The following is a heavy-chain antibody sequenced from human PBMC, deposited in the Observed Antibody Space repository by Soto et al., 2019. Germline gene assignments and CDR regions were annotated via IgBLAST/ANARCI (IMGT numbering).Heavy chain of an antibody. D-gene: IGHD3-3*01. CDR2: ISGYNGDT. J-gene: IGHJ6*02. Sequence: ASVKVSCKASGYPVTRYSIRWVLQAPGQGLEWMGWISGYNGDTEYSKNFQGRLTMTIDTSTTTASMELRSLRSDDTAVYYCARASLTIFGAPYGMDVWGQGTSVTVSS. V-gene: IGHV1-18*04. CDR3: ARASLTIFGAPYGMDV. CDR1: GYPVTRYS.